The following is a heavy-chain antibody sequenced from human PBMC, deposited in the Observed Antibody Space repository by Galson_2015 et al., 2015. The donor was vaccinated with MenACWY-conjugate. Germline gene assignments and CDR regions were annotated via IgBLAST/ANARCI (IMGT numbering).Heavy chain of an antibody. Sequence: SLRLSCAASGFSFTTYAMSWVRQSPGKGLEWVSAINGGGNTTYYADSVKGRFTISRDNPKNTLYLQMNNLRADDTAVYYCAKVSTSILELFVVSWGQGTLVTVSS. V-gene: IGHV3-23*01. J-gene: IGHJ5*01. CDR3: AKVSTSILELFVVS. CDR2: INGGGNTT. CDR1: GFSFTTYA. D-gene: IGHD1-1*01.